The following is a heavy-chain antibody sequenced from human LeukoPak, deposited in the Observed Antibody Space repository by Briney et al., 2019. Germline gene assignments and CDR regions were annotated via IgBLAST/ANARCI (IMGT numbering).Heavy chain of an antibody. V-gene: IGHV3-21*01. CDR2: ISSSSSYI. D-gene: IGHD3-10*01. Sequence: GGSLRLSCAASGFTFSSYSMNWVRQVPGKGLEWVSSISSSSSYIYYADSVKGRFTISRDNAKNSLYLQMNSLRAEDTAVYYCAREHLLLWFGESHSTYYFDYWGQGTLVTVSS. J-gene: IGHJ4*01. CDR3: AREHLLLWFGESHSTYYFDY. CDR1: GFTFSSYS.